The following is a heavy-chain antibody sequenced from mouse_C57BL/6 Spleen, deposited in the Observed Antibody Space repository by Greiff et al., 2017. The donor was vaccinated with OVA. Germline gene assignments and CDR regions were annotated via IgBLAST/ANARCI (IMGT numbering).Heavy chain of an antibody. J-gene: IGHJ4*01. D-gene: IGHD1-1*01. Sequence: QVQLQQSGAELARPGASVKLSCKASGYTFTSYGISWVKQRTGQGLEWIGEIYPRSGNTYYNEKFKGKATLTADKSSSTAYMELRSLTSEDSAVYFCASITTVVARYAMDYWGQGTSVTVSS. V-gene: IGHV1-81*01. CDR2: IYPRSGNT. CDR1: GYTFTSYG. CDR3: ASITTVVARYAMDY.